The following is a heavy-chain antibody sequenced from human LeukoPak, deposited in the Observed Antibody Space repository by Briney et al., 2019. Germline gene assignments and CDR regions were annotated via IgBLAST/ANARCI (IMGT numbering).Heavy chain of an antibody. J-gene: IGHJ4*02. CDR1: GGSISSYY. CDR2: IYYSGST. CDR3: ARERCSSTTCYFDY. V-gene: IGHV4-59*01. Sequence: SETLSLTCTVSGGSISSYYWSWIRQPPGKGLEWIGYIYYSGSTNYNPSLKSRVTISVDTSKNQFSLKLSSVTAADTAVYYCARERCSSTTCYFDYWGQGTMVTVSS. D-gene: IGHD2-2*01.